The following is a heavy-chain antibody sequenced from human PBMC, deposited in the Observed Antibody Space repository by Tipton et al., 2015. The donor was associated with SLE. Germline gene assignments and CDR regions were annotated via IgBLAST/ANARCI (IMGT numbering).Heavy chain of an antibody. CDR3: ARRRVEPGAFDI. CDR2: IYYSGST. D-gene: IGHD5-24*01. V-gene: IGHV4-59*08. Sequence: LRLSCTVSGGSISSYYWSWIRQSPGKGLECIGHIYYSGSTNYNPSLKSRVTISVDTSKNQFSLKLSSVTAADTAVYYCARRRVEPGAFDIWGQGTMVTVSS. CDR1: GGSISSYY. J-gene: IGHJ3*02.